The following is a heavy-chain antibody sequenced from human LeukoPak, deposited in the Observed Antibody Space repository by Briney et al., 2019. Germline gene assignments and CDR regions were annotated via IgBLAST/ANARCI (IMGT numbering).Heavy chain of an antibody. CDR3: ARDGPFHDY. Sequence: PGGSLRLSCAASGFTFSNYAMNWVRQAPGKGLEWVSGISGNGGSTYYADSVKGRFTISRDNSKNTLYLQMNSLRIEDTAVYCARDGPFHDYWGQGTLVTVSS. CDR2: ISGNGGST. D-gene: IGHD2/OR15-2a*01. J-gene: IGHJ4*02. CDR1: GFTFSNYA. V-gene: IGHV3-23*01.